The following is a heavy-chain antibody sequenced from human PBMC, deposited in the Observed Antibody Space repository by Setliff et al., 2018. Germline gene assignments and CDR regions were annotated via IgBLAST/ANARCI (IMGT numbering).Heavy chain of an antibody. J-gene: IGHJ3*01. CDR2: ISPYNGVT. CDR3: ARDTRIRESGTYPSDAFDL. D-gene: IGHD1-26*01. V-gene: IGHV1-18*01. Sequence: ASVKVSCKGSGYILSSYGVSWVRQAPGEGLEWMGWISPYNGVTSYAQRFQGRVTMTTDTSTSAAYMELKSLISDDTAVYFCARDTRIRESGTYPSDAFDLWGQGTMVTVSS. CDR1: GYILSSYG.